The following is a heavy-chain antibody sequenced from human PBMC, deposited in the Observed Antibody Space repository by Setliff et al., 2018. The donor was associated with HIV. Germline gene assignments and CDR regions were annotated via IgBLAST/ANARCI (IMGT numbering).Heavy chain of an antibody. CDR1: GGSISSYY. J-gene: IGHJ4*02. V-gene: IGHV4-59*01. CDR2: VYYDGST. D-gene: IGHD5-18*01. CDR3: ARDRSSGGYTYGLIDY. Sequence: PSETLSLTCTVSGGSISSYYWSWIRQPPGKGLEWIGYVYYDGSTKHNPSLESRVTISVDTSKNQFSPKVSSVTAADTAVYYCARDRSSGGYTYGLIDYWGQGRLVTVSS.